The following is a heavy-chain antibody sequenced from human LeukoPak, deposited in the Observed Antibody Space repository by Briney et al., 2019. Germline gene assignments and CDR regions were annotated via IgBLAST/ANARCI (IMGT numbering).Heavy chain of an antibody. CDR1: GGSLSGYY. CDR3: ARQTTSGYLDY. J-gene: IGHJ4*02. V-gene: IGHV4-34*01. Sequence: SETLSLTCAVYGGSLSGYYWSWIRQTPGKGLELVGEINHSGSTTYYPSFKSRVTISVDTSKNQLSLKLSSVTAADRALYYCARQTTSGYLDYWGQGTPVTVS. D-gene: IGHD3-22*01. CDR2: INHSGST.